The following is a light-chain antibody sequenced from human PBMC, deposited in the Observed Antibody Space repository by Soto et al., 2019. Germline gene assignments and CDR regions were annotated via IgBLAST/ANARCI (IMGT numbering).Light chain of an antibody. V-gene: IGLV1-40*01. J-gene: IGLJ1*01. CDR2: GNT. CDR1: SSNIGSTYD. CDR3: KSSDDSLSVHYV. Sequence: QSVLTQPPSVSGAPGQSVTISCTGSSSNIGSTYDVQWYQQLPGTAPKLLIHGNTNRPSGVPDRFSGSKSGTSASLAITGLQADDEADYYCKSSDDSLSVHYVFGTGTKVTVL.